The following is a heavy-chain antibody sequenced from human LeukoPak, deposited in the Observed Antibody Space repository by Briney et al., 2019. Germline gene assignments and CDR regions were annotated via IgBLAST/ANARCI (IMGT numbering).Heavy chain of an antibody. Sequence: ASVKVSCKVSGYTLTELSMHWVRQARGKGREGMGGFDPEDGETIYAQKFQGRVTMTEATSTDTAYMELSSLRSEDTAVYYCATAIRITIYPILPSDAFDIWGQGTMVTVSS. CDR2: FDPEDGET. D-gene: IGHD3-9*01. J-gene: IGHJ3*02. CDR1: GYTLTELS. CDR3: ATAIRITIYPILPSDAFDI. V-gene: IGHV1-24*01.